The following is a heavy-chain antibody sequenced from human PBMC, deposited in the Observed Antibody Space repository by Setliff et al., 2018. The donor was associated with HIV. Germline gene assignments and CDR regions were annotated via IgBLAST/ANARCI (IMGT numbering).Heavy chain of an antibody. D-gene: IGHD4-17*01. CDR1: GYIFSTYG. V-gene: IGHV1-18*01. Sequence: ASVKVSCKASGYIFSTYGISWVRQAPGQGLEWMGWISASNGNTHYAQKVQGKVTLTTDTSTNTAYMELRSLRSDDAAVYYCAKTTPQPHYYYYVDVWGKGTTVTVSS. CDR3: AKTTPQPHYYYYVDV. CDR2: ISASNGNT. J-gene: IGHJ6*03.